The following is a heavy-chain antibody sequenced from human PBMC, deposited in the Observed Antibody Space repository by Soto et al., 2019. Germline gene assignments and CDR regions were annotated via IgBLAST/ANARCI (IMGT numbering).Heavy chain of an antibody. Sequence: QVQLVRSGAEGKKPGASVNVSCKASGNTFTRFYIHWVRQAPGQGLEWMGIINPRSGYTTYAEKFQGSITVTRDTSTSTVYMKLTSLGYEDTAIYYCARVALSGGGWLDPWGQGTLVTVSS. D-gene: IGHD1-26*01. J-gene: IGHJ5*02. V-gene: IGHV1-46*01. CDR1: GNTFTRFY. CDR3: ARVALSGGGWLDP. CDR2: INPRSGYT.